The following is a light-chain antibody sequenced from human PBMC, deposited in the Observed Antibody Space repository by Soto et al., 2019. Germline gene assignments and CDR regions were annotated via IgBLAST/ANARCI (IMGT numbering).Light chain of an antibody. CDR1: TSDIGGYNY. CDR3: SSYTSNSTLI. J-gene: IGLJ2*01. CDR2: DVS. Sequence: QSALTQPASVSGSPGQSITISCTGTTSDIGGYNYVSWYRHHPGKPPQVMIYDVSNRRSGISDRFSGSKSGNTASLTISGLQAEDEGDYYCSSYTSNSTLIFGGGTKLTVL. V-gene: IGLV2-14*03.